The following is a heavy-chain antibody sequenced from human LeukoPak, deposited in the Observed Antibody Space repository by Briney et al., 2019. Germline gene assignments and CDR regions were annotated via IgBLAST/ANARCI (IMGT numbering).Heavy chain of an antibody. CDR2: IRGKANSYAT. V-gene: IGHV3-73*01. CDR3: TTPGRGYSYGEVDY. D-gene: IGHD5-18*01. Sequence: GGSLRLSCAASGFTFSGSAMHWVRQASGKGLEWVGRIRGKANSYATAYAASVKGRFTISRDDSKNTAYLQMNSLKTEDTAVYYCTTPGRGYSYGEVDYWGQGTLVTVSS. CDR1: GFTFSGSA. J-gene: IGHJ4*02.